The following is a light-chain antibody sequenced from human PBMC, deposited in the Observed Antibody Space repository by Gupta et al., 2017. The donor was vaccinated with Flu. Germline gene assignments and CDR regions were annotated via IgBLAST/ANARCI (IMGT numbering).Light chain of an antibody. V-gene: IGKV3-20*01. CDR1: QSLSSIY. CDR3: QQYDRSPFT. J-gene: IGKJ3*01. Sequence: EIVMTQSPRTLSLSPEERAPLSCRASQSLSSIYLAWYQQKPGQAPRLLIYRASTRATGIPDWFSGSGSGTDFTLTISILEPEDFAVYCCQQYDRSPFTFGPGTTVDNK. CDR2: RAS.